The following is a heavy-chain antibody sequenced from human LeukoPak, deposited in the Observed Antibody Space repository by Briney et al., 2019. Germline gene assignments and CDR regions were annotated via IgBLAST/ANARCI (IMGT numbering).Heavy chain of an antibody. D-gene: IGHD5-24*01. J-gene: IGHJ6*02. V-gene: IGHV1-2*06. CDR2: INPNSGGT. CDR1: GYTFTGYY. CDR3: ASKRQSYYYYGMDV. Sequence: ASVKVSCKASGYTFTGYYMHWVRQAPGQGLEWMGRINPNSGGTNYAQKFQGRVTMTRDTSISTAYMELSRLRSDDTAVYYCASKRQSYYYYGMDVWGQGTTVTVSS.